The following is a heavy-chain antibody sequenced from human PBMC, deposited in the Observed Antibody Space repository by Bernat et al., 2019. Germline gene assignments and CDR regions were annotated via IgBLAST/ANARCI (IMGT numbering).Heavy chain of an antibody. Sequence: EVQLVESGGGLVKPGGSLRLSCAASGFTFSSYSMNWVRQAPGKGLEWVSSISSSSSYIYYADSVKGRFTISRDNSKNTLYLQMNSLRAEDTAVYYCARDRGIRSNLNYYYYGMDVWGQGTTVTVSS. CDR2: ISSSSSYI. J-gene: IGHJ6*02. D-gene: IGHD5-18*01. V-gene: IGHV3-21*01. CDR3: ARDRGIRSNLNYYYYGMDV. CDR1: GFTFSSYS.